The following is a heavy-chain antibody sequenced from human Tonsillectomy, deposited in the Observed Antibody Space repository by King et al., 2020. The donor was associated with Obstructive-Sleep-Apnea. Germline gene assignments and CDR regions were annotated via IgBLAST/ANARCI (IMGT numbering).Heavy chain of an antibody. D-gene: IGHD5-12*01. V-gene: IGHV7-4-1*02. CDR3: ARDSISGYDPSIGWFDP. Sequence: VQLVQSGSELKKPGASVKVSCKASGYTFTSYAMNWVRQAPGQGLEWMGWINTNTGNPTYAQGFTGRFVFSLDTSVSTAYLQISSLKAEDTAVYYCARDSISGYDPSIGWFDPWGQGTLVTVSS. J-gene: IGHJ5*02. CDR2: INTNTGNP. CDR1: GYTFTSYA.